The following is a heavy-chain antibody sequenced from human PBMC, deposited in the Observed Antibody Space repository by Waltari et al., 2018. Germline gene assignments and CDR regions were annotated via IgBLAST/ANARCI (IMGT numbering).Heavy chain of an antibody. CDR3: AKYRDSSVGFDY. CDR2: IYHSGST. V-gene: IGHV4-38-2*02. J-gene: IGHJ4*02. CDR1: GYSISSGYY. D-gene: IGHD6-25*01. Sequence: QVQLQESGPGLVKPSETLSLTCTVSGYSISSGYYWGWIRQPPGKGLEWIGSIYHSGSTYYNPSLKSRVTRSVDTSKNQFSLKLSSVTAADTAVYYCAKYRDSSVGFDYWGQGTLVTVSS.